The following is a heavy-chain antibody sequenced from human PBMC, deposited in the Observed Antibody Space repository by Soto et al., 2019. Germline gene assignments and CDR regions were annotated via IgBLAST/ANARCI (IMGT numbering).Heavy chain of an antibody. CDR1: GYTFTSYA. D-gene: IGHD3-16*01. CDR3: ARERVTYYDYIWGSPHFDY. Sequence: ASVKVSCKASGYTFTSYAMHWVRQAPGQRLEWMGWINAGNGNTKYSQKFQGRVTITRDTSASTAYMELSSLRSEDTAVYYCARERVTYYDYIWGSPHFDYWGQGTLVTVSS. J-gene: IGHJ4*02. CDR2: INAGNGNT. V-gene: IGHV1-3*01.